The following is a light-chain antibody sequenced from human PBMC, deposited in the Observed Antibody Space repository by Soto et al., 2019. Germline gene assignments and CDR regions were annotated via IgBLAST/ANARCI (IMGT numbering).Light chain of an antibody. V-gene: IGLV3-21*04. J-gene: IGLJ1*01. CDR2: YDS. CDR3: QVWDIMTDNYV. Sequence: SYELTQSPSVSVAPEKTATITCGGNNIGNKRVHWYRQKPGQAPVLLISYDSERPSGIPERFSGSNSGNTATLTISRVEAGDEADYYCQVWDIMTDNYVFGSGTKLTVL. CDR1: NIGNKR.